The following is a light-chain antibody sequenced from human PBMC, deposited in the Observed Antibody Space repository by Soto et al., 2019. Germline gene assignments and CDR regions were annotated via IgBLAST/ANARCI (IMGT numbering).Light chain of an antibody. Sequence: ETVMTQFPATLAVSSGGRATLSCRASQSVSSSYLAWYQQKPGQAPRLLIYGASSRATGIPDRFSGSGSGTDFTLTSSRLEPEDFAVYYCQQYGSSPPTFGQGTKVDIK. J-gene: IGKJ1*01. CDR1: QSVSSSY. V-gene: IGKV3-20*01. CDR3: QQYGSSPPT. CDR2: GAS.